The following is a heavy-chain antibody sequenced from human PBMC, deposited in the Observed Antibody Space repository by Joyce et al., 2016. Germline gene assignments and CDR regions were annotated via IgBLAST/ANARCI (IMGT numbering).Heavy chain of an antibody. V-gene: IGHV1-69*01. J-gene: IGHJ4*02. D-gene: IGHD4-17*01. CDR2: IIPIFGKP. CDR3: ARAVTTVTTLVYFDY. Sequence: QVQLVQSGAEVKKPGSSVKVSCKASGDTFRDYAISWVRQAPGQGLEWGGGIIPIFGKPDFARKFQDRVTITADESTNTAYLELSSLRSEDTAVYYCARAVTTVTTLVYFDYWGPGTRVTVAS. CDR1: GDTFRDYA.